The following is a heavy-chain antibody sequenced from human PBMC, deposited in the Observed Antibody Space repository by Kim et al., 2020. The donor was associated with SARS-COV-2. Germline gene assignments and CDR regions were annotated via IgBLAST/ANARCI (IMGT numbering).Heavy chain of an antibody. CDR2: ISGSGGST. Sequence: GGSLRLSCAASGFTFSSYAMSWVRQAPGKGREWVSAISGSGGSTYYADSVKGRFTISRDNSKNTLYLQMNSLRAEDTAVYYCAKDDCSGGSCYPTSSTFDYWGQGTLVTVSS. CDR1: GFTFSSYA. CDR3: AKDDCSGGSCYPTSSTFDY. D-gene: IGHD2-15*01. V-gene: IGHV3-23*01. J-gene: IGHJ4*02.